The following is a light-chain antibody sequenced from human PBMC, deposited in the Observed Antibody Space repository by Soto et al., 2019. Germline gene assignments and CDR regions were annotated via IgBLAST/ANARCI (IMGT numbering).Light chain of an antibody. CDR3: SSYTSSSTNV. Sequence: QSVLTQPASVSGSPGQSITISCTGTSSDVGGYNSVSWYQHHPGKAHKLILYDVGDRASGVSYRFSGSKSGNTASLTISGLQAVDEADYYCSSYTSSSTNVFGTGTKVTVL. CDR1: SSDVGGYNS. CDR2: DVG. V-gene: IGLV2-14*01. J-gene: IGLJ1*01.